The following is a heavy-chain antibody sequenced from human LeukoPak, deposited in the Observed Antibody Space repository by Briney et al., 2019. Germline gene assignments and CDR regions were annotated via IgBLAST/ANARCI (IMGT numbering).Heavy chain of an antibody. CDR3: ATSPRRALANWFDP. J-gene: IGHJ5*02. D-gene: IGHD3-3*02. Sequence: SETLSLTCTVSGGSISRYYWSWIRQPPGKGLEWIGYIYYSGSTNYNPSLKSRVTISVDTSKNQFSLKLSSVTAADTAVYYCATSPRRALANWFDPWGQGTLVTVSS. V-gene: IGHV4-59*01. CDR2: IYYSGST. CDR1: GGSISRYY.